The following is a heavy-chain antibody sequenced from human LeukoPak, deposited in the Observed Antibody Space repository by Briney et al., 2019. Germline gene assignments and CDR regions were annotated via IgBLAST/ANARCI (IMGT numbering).Heavy chain of an antibody. Sequence: QPGGSLRLSCAASGFTFSSYGMHWVRQAPGKGLEWVAFIRYDGSNKYYADSVKGRFTISRDNSKNTLYLQMNSLRAEDTAVYYCAKERYDILTGRVYYFDYWGQGTLVTVSS. J-gene: IGHJ4*02. V-gene: IGHV3-30*02. CDR2: IRYDGSNK. CDR1: GFTFSSYG. CDR3: AKERYDILTGRVYYFDY. D-gene: IGHD3-9*01.